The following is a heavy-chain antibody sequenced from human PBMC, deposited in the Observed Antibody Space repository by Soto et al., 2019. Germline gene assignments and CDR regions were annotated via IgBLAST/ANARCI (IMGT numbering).Heavy chain of an antibody. Sequence: PGGSLRLSCAASGFTFSSYAMSWVRQAPGKGLEWVSAISGSGGSTYYADSVKGRFTISRDNSKNTLYLQMNSLRAEDTAVYYCAKDRWRXGYGGYYYGHYYYGMDVWGQGTTVTVSS. CDR3: AKDRWRXGYGGYYYGHYYYGMDV. CDR1: GFTFSSYA. V-gene: IGHV3-23*01. CDR2: ISGSGGST. D-gene: IGHD3-10*01. J-gene: IGHJ6*02.